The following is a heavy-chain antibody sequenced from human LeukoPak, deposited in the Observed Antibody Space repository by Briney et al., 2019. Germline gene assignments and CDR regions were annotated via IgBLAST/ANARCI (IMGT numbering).Heavy chain of an antibody. J-gene: IGHJ3*02. CDR2: MNPNSENT. CDR1: GYTFTSDD. Sequence: ASVKVSCKASGYTFTSDDINGVRQATGQDLEWMGWMNPNSENTGYAQKFQGRVTMSRNIDTSTAYVELSRLRSEDTVVYYCARKTYYDILTGYYPAFDIWGQGTVVTVSS. CDR3: ARKTYYDILTGYYPAFDI. V-gene: IGHV1-8*01. D-gene: IGHD3-9*01.